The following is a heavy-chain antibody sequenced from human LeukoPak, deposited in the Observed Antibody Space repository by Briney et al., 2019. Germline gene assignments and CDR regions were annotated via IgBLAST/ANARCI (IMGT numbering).Heavy chain of an antibody. CDR1: GGSFSGYY. CDR3: ARGPLGYCSGGSCYGHYMDV. Sequence: SETLSLTCAVYGGSFSGYYWSWIRQPPGKGLEWIGEINHSGSTNYNPSLKSRVNISVYTSKNQFSLQLNSMTAADTAVYYCARGPLGYCSGGSCYGHYMDVWGKGTTVTVSS. J-gene: IGHJ6*03. V-gene: IGHV4-34*01. CDR2: INHSGST. D-gene: IGHD2-15*01.